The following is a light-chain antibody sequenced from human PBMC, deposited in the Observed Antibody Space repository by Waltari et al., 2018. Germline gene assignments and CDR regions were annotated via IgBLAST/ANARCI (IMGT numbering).Light chain of an antibody. CDR3: QQYGSSPPLT. J-gene: IGKJ4*01. CDR1: QSVTSSY. V-gene: IGKV3-20*01. CDR2: GAS. Sequence: EIVLTQSPGTLALSPGDRATLSCRASQSVTSSYVAWYQQKPGQAPRLLNYGASSRATGIPDRFSGSGSGTDFTLTISRLEPEDFAVYYCQQYGSSPPLTFGGGTKVEIK.